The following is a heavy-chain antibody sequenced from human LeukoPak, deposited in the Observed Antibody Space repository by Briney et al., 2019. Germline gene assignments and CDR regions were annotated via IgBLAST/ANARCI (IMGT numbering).Heavy chain of an antibody. CDR3: ARDYDAYYYGWGSYYLH. D-gene: IGHD3-10*01. J-gene: IGHJ4*02. Sequence: ASVKVSCKASGYTFTNYGISWVRQAPGQGLEWMGWISAYNGNTNYAQKLQGRVTMTTDTSTSTAYMELRSLRSDDTAVYYRARDYDAYYYGWGSYYLHWGQGTLVTVSS. V-gene: IGHV1-18*01. CDR1: GYTFTNYG. CDR2: ISAYNGNT.